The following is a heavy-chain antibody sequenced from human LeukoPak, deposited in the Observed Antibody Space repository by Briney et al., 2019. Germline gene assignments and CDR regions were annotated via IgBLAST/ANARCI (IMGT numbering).Heavy chain of an antibody. D-gene: IGHD2/OR15-2a*01. CDR1: GLAVTSHY. Sequence: GGSLRLSCAASGLAVTSHYMSWVRQAPGKALEWVSIVYSGGDTHYADSVKGRFTISRDRSKNTVDLQMNSLTVEDTAIYYCARGQLAWGFYGTLVYWGQGTVVAVSS. J-gene: IGHJ4*02. CDR2: VYSGGDT. V-gene: IGHV3-53*01. CDR3: ARGQLAWGFYGTLVY.